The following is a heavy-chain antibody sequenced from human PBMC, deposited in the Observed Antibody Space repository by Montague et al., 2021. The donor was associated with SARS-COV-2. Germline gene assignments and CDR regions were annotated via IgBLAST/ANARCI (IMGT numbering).Heavy chain of an antibody. Sequence: SETLSLTCTVSGGSISNYFWSWIRQPPGKGLEWIGYIYYIGRTNYNPSLKSRVTISVDTSKNQFSLKLSSVAAADTAVYYCARFLGFCSGANCYSSGMDVWGQGTTVTVSS. CDR3: ARFLGFCSGANCYSSGMDV. D-gene: IGHD2-15*01. J-gene: IGHJ6*02. CDR2: IYYIGRT. V-gene: IGHV4-59*12. CDR1: GGSISNYF.